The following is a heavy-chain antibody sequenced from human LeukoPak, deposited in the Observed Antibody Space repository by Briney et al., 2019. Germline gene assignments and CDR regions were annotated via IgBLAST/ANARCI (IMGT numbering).Heavy chain of an antibody. CDR1: GFTFRHAW. Sequence: GGSLRLSCVASGFTFRHAWMSWVRQAPGKGLEWVANIKQDGSEKDYVDSVKGRFTISRDNAKNSLYLQMDSLRVEDTAVYFCARKGGYSSGYYYWGQGTLVTVSS. CDR2: IKQDGSEK. J-gene: IGHJ4*02. D-gene: IGHD3-22*01. CDR3: ARKGGYSSGYYY. V-gene: IGHV3-7*01.